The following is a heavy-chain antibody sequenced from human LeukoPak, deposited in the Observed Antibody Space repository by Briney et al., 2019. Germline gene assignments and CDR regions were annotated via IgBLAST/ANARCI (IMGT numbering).Heavy chain of an antibody. V-gene: IGHV4-61*03. D-gene: IGHD3-10*01. CDR1: GASVNSETYC. CDR2: VCYTGST. J-gene: IGHJ4*02. Sequence: PSETLSLTCTVSGASVNSETYCWTWIRQPPGKGLEWIGFVCYTGSTNYYPSLTSRVTISVDTSKNHFSLKLTSVTAADTAVYYCARAYLSGSYPAYWGQGILVTVSS. CDR3: ARAYLSGSYPAY.